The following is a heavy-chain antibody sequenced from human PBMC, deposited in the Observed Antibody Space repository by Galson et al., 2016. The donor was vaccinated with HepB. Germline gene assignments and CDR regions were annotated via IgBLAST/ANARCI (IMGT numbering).Heavy chain of an antibody. CDR1: GFTFSTYW. CDR3: ARARIAALGTGAFDM. D-gene: IGHD6-13*01. CDR2: INSDGSST. Sequence: SLRLSCAASGFTFSTYWMHWVRQAPGKGLVYVSRINSDGSSTTYADSVKGRFTISRDNAKNTLYLQMNSLRAEDTALYYCARARIAALGTGAFDMWGQGTMVTVSS. V-gene: IGHV3-74*01. J-gene: IGHJ3*02.